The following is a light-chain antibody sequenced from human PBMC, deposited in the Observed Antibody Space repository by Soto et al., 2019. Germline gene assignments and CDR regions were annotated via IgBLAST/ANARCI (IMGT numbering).Light chain of an antibody. Sequence: DIQMTQSPSSVSASLGDRVIITCRASQHISTWLVWYQQKPGKAPQLLIYAASSLQTGVPSRFSCSGSGTDFSLTISSLQPEDSATYYCQQANSFPFTFGQGTRLEI. CDR1: QHISTW. CDR2: AAS. J-gene: IGKJ2*01. CDR3: QQANSFPFT. V-gene: IGKV1-12*01.